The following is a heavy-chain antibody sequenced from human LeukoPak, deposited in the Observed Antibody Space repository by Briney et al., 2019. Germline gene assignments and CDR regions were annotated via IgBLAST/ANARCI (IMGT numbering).Heavy chain of an antibody. J-gene: IGHJ4*02. D-gene: IGHD3-16*02. CDR1: GGSISSSSYY. V-gene: IGHV4-39*01. Sequence: SETLSLTCTVSGGSISSSSYYWGWIRQPPGKGLEWIGSIYYSGSTYYNPSLKGRVTISVDTSKNQFSLKLSPVTAADTAVYYCARHYDYVWGSYRNIFDYWGQGTLVTVSS. CDR3: ARHYDYVWGSYRNIFDY. CDR2: IYYSGST.